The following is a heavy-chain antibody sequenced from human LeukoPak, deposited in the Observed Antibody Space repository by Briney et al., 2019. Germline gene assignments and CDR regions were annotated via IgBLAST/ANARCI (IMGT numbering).Heavy chain of an antibody. J-gene: IGHJ4*02. CDR3: ARDGVFHDSDGYSFDY. CDR2: IYHSGTT. D-gene: IGHD3-22*01. V-gene: IGHV4-38-2*02. Sequence: SETLSFTCAVSNYSITSGYFWGWIRQPPGKGLEWTASIYHSGTTYYNPSLRNRVTLFVDTSKNQFSLKLTSLTAADTAVYYCARDGVFHDSDGYSFDYWGQGTLVSVSS. CDR1: NYSITSGYF.